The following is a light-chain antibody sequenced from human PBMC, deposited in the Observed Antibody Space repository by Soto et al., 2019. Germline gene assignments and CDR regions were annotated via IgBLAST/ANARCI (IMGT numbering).Light chain of an antibody. CDR2: DAS. J-gene: IGKJ4*01. V-gene: IGKV1-13*02. Sequence: AIQLTQSPSSLSASVGDRVTITCRASQGIGSALAWYQQKPGKAPKLLIYDASSLESGVPSRFSGSGSGTDLTLTISSLQPEDFATHYCQQFNSYPALTFGGGTKVEIK. CDR3: QQFNSYPALT. CDR1: QGIGSA.